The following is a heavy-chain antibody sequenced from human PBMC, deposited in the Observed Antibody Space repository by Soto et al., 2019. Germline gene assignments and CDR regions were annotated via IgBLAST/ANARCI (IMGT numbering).Heavy chain of an antibody. CDR3: ARGDIVVVPAALYYYGMDV. Sequence: GGSLRLSCAASGFTFSDYYMSWIRQAPGKGLEWVSYISSSGSTIYYADSVKGRFTISRDNAKNSLYLQMNSLRAEDTAVYYCARGDIVVVPAALYYYGMDVWGQGTTVTVSS. J-gene: IGHJ6*02. D-gene: IGHD2-2*01. CDR2: ISSSGSTI. CDR1: GFTFSDYY. V-gene: IGHV3-11*01.